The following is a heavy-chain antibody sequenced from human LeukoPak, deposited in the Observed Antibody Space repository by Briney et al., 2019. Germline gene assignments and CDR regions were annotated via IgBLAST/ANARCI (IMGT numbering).Heavy chain of an antibody. Sequence: PSETLSLTCAVYGGSFSGYYWSWIRQPPGKGLEWIGEINHSGSTNYNPSLKSRVTISVDTSKNQFSLKLSSVTAADTAVYYCARGRGSAYYYGSGSRYLDYWGQGTLVTVSS. D-gene: IGHD3-10*01. V-gene: IGHV4-34*01. CDR2: INHSGST. CDR1: GGSFSGYY. CDR3: ARGRGSAYYYGSGSRYLDY. J-gene: IGHJ4*02.